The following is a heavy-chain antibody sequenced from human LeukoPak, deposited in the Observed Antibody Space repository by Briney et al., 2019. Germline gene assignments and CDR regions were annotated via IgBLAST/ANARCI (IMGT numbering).Heavy chain of an antibody. CDR3: ARVGVVVAATGNLWFDP. CDR1: GFTFSSYE. V-gene: IGHV3-48*03. Sequence: GGSLRLSCAASGFTFSSYEMNWVRQAPGKGLEWVSYISSSGTTIYYADSVKGRSPISRDNAKNSLYLQMSSLRAEDTAVYYCARVGVVVAATGNLWFDPWGEGTLFTVSS. J-gene: IGHJ5*02. D-gene: IGHD2-15*01. CDR2: ISSSGTTI.